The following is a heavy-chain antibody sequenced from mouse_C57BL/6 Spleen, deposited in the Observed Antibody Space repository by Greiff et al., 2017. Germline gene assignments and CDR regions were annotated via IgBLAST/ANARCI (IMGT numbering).Heavy chain of an antibody. Sequence: EVQLQQSGAELVRPGASVKLSCTASGFNIKDDYMHWVKQRPEQGLEWIGWIDPENGDTEYASKFQGKATITADTSSNTAYLQLSSLTSEDTAVYYCTAGDSSGPWFAYWGQGTLVTVSA. CDR3: TAGDSSGPWFAY. CDR1: GFNIKDDY. D-gene: IGHD3-2*02. V-gene: IGHV14-4*01. CDR2: IDPENGDT. J-gene: IGHJ3*01.